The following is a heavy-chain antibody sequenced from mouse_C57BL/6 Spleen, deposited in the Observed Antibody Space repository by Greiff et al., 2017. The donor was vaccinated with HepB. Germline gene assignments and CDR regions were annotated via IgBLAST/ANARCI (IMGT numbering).Heavy chain of an antibody. CDR1: GYTFTSYW. CDR3: ARGGLRSGYFDV. D-gene: IGHD1-1*01. CDR2: IYPGSGST. J-gene: IGHJ1*03. V-gene: IGHV1-55*01. Sequence: VQLQQPGAELVKPGASVKMSCKASGYTFTSYWITWVKQRPGQGLEWIGDIYPGSGSTNYNEKFKSKATLTVDTSSSTAYMQLSSLTSEDSAVYYCARGGLRSGYFDVWGTGTTVTVSS.